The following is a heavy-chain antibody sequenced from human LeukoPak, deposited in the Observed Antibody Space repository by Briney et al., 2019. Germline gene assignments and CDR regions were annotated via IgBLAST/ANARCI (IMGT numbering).Heavy chain of an antibody. Sequence: GASVKVSCKTSGYTFTVYQMHWVRQGPGQGLEWMGWINPNSGGRNYAQKFQGRVTMTSDTSISTVYMELSSLRSDDTAVYYCARDYYGGNPDYWGQGTLVTVSS. CDR2: INPNSGGR. CDR1: GYTFTVYQ. CDR3: ARDYYGGNPDY. D-gene: IGHD4-23*01. J-gene: IGHJ4*02. V-gene: IGHV1-2*02.